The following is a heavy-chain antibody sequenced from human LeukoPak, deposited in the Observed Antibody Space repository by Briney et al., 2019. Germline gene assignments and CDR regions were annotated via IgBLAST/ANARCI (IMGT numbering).Heavy chain of an antibody. V-gene: IGHV3-21*01. D-gene: IGHD3/OR15-3a*01. CDR3: VRGEDWTGYITPSVDV. CDR1: GFPFSSYS. J-gene: IGHJ6*04. CDR2: LSSSSSYI. Sequence: GGSLRLFCAASGFPFSSYSMNWVRQAPGKGLEWVSSLSSSSSYIYYADSVKGRLTVYRDNAKSTVNLQLNSLRVEDTAVYYCVRGEDWTGYITPSVDVWGKGTTVTVSS.